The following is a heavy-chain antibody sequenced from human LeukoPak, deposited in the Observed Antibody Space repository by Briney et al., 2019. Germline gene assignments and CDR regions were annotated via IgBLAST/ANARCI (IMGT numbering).Heavy chain of an antibody. Sequence: ASVKVSCKAFGYTFTGYYMHWVRQAPGQGLEWMGWINPNSGGTNYAQKFQGRVTMTRDTSISTAYMELSRLRSDDTAVYYCATDYGGNTDAFDIWGEGTMVTVSS. D-gene: IGHD4-23*01. J-gene: IGHJ3*02. CDR1: GYTFTGYY. CDR3: ATDYGGNTDAFDI. CDR2: INPNSGGT. V-gene: IGHV1-2*02.